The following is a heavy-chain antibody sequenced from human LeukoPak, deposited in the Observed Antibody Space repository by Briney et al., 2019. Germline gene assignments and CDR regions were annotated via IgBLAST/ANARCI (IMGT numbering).Heavy chain of an antibody. Sequence: GGSLRLCCAASGFTFSNAWMSWVRQAPGKGLEWVGRIKSKTDGGTTDYAAPVKGRFTISRDDSKNTLYLQMNSLKTEDTAVYYCTTDWAMVRGVTDAFDIWGQGTMVTVSS. V-gene: IGHV3-15*01. D-gene: IGHD3-10*01. CDR2: IKSKTDGGTT. J-gene: IGHJ3*02. CDR1: GFTFSNAW. CDR3: TTDWAMVRGVTDAFDI.